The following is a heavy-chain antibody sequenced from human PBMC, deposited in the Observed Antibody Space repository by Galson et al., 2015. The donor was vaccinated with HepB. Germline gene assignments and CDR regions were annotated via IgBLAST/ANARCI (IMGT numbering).Heavy chain of an antibody. CDR3: ARDLGVVTAIRYFDL. CDR2: IYYSGST. Sequence: ETLSLTCTVSGGSISSYYWSWIRQPPGKGLEWIGYIYYSGSTNYNPSLKSRVTISVDTSKNQFSLKLSSVTAADTAVYYCARDLGVVTAIRYFDLWGRGTLVTVSS. V-gene: IGHV4-59*01. CDR1: GGSISSYY. J-gene: IGHJ2*01. D-gene: IGHD2-21*02.